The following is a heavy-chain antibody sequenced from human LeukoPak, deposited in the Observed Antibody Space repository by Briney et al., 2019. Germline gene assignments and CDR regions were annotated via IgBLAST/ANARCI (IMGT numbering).Heavy chain of an antibody. CDR1: GFTFSSYA. V-gene: IGHV3-30*04. CDR3: AELGITMIGGV. Sequence: GGSLRLSCAASGFTFSSYAMYWVRQAPGKGLEWVAVISYDGSNKYYADSVKGRFTISRDNAKNSLYLQMNSLRAEDTAVYYCAELGITMIGGVWGKGTTVTISS. J-gene: IGHJ6*04. D-gene: IGHD3-10*02. CDR2: ISYDGSNK.